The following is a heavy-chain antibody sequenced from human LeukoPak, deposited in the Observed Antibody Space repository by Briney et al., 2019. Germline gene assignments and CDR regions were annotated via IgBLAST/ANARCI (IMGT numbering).Heavy chain of an antibody. D-gene: IGHD3-10*01. V-gene: IGHV4-61*02. CDR1: GGSVSSGGYY. J-gene: IGHJ5*02. Sequence: SETLSLTCTVSGGSVSSGGYYWSWIRQPAGKGLEWIGRIYTSGSTNYNPSLKSRVTISVDTSKNQFSLKLSSVTAADTAVYYCASTHHLVLWFGGAWFDPWGQGTLVTVSS. CDR2: IYTSGST. CDR3: ASTHHLVLWFGGAWFDP.